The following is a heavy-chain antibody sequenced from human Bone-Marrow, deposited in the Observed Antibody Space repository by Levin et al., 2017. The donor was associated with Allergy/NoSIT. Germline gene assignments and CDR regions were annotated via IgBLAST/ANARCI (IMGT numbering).Heavy chain of an antibody. D-gene: IGHD3-10*01. Sequence: PGGSLRLSCAASGFTFSSYAMHWVRQAPGKGLEYVSAISSNGGSTYYANSVKGRFTISRDNSKNTLYLQMGSLRAEDMAVYYCARADYYGSGSYLSAFDIWGQGTMVTVSS. CDR3: ARADYYGSGSYLSAFDI. CDR2: ISSNGGST. V-gene: IGHV3-64*01. CDR1: GFTFSSYA. J-gene: IGHJ3*02.